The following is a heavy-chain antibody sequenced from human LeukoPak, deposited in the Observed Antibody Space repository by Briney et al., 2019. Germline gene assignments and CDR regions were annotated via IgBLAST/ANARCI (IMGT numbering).Heavy chain of an antibody. CDR2: ISSSGSTI. D-gene: IGHD5-12*01. V-gene: IGHV3-48*03. CDR1: GFTFSSYE. J-gene: IGHJ3*02. Sequence: PGGSLRLSCGASGFTFSSYEMNWVRQAPGKGLEWVSYISSSGSTIYYADSVKGRFTISRDNAKNSLYLQMNSLRAEDTAVYYCARDGEYSGYEPEAFDIWGQGTMVTVSS. CDR3: ARDGEYSGYEPEAFDI.